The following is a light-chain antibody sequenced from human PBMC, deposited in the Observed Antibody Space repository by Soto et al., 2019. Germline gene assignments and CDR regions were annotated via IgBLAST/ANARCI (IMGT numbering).Light chain of an antibody. CDR1: SSNIGAGHD. CDR2: GNS. J-gene: IGLJ3*02. V-gene: IGLV1-40*01. CDR3: QSYDSSLSAWV. Sequence: QSVLTQPPSVYGAPGQRVTISCTWSSSNIGAGHDVHWYQQLPGTAPKLLMYGNSIRPSGVPDRFSGSKSGTSASLAITGLQAEDEADYYCQSYDSSLSAWVFGGGTKLTVL.